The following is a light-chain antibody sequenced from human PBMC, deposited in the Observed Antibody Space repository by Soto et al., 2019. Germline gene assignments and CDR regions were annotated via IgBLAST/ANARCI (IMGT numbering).Light chain of an antibody. CDR3: QQYNGSPLT. CDR2: KAS. V-gene: IGKV1-5*03. CDR1: QSISSW. J-gene: IGKJ4*01. Sequence: DIQMTQSPSTLSASVGDRVTITCRASQSISSWLAWYQQKPGKDPKLLIYKASSLESGVPSRFSGSGSGTEFTLTISSLQPDDFATYYCQQYNGSPLTFGGGTRWIS.